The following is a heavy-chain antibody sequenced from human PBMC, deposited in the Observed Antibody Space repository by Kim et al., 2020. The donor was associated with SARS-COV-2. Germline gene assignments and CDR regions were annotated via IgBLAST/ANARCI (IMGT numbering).Heavy chain of an antibody. CDR3: ARLLEPSMFDP. Sequence: SETLSLTCTVSGGSISSYYWSWIRQPPGKGLEWIGYIYYSGSTNYNPSLKSRVTISVDTSKNQFSLKLSSVTAADTAVYYCARLLEPSMFDPWGQGTLVTVSS. D-gene: IGHD4-4*01. CDR2: IYYSGST. CDR1: GGSISSYY. J-gene: IGHJ5*02. V-gene: IGHV4-59*08.